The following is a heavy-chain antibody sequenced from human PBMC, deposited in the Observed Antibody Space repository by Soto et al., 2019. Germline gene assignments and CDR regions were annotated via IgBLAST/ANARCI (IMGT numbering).Heavy chain of an antibody. V-gene: IGHV4-34*01. D-gene: IGHD6-6*01. J-gene: IGHJ6*03. CDR1: GGSFSGYY. CDR3: ARGRRSSVDYYMDV. Sequence: SGTLSLTCAVYGGSFSGYYWSWIRQPPGKGLEWIGEINHSGSTNYNPSLKSRVTISVDTSKNQFSLKLSSVTAADTAVYYCARGRRSSVDYYMDVWGKGNTVTVSS. CDR2: INHSGST.